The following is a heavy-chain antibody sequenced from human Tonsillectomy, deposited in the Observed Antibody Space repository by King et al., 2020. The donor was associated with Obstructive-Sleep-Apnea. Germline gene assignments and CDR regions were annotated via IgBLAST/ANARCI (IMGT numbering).Heavy chain of an antibody. CDR3: AREDGSYYYYYGMDV. V-gene: IGHV3-48*04. Sequence: VQLVESGGGWVQPGGSLRLSCAASGFTFSSYSMNWVRQAPGKGLEWVSYISTSSSTIYYADSVKGRFHISRDNAKNSLYLQMNSLRAEDTAVYYCAREDGSYYYYYGMDVWGQGSTVTVSS. D-gene: IGHD1-26*01. CDR1: GFTFSSYS. CDR2: ISTSSSTI. J-gene: IGHJ6*02.